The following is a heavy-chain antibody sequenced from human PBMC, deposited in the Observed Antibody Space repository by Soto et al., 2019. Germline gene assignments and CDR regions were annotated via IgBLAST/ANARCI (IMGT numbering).Heavy chain of an antibody. J-gene: IGHJ6*02. CDR3: AGDGYSYGYVDYYYGMDV. V-gene: IGHV4-59*01. Sequence: SETLSLTCTVSGGSISSYYWTWIRQPPGKGLEWIGYIYYTGSTNFHSSLKSRVTISIDTSKNQFSLKLSSVTAADTAVYYCAGDGYSYGYVDYYYGMDVWGQGTTVTVSS. CDR1: GGSISSYY. D-gene: IGHD5-18*01. CDR2: IYYTGST.